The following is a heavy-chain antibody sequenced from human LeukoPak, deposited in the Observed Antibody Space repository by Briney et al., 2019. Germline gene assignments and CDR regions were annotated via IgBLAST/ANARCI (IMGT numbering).Heavy chain of an antibody. J-gene: IGHJ6*02. Sequence: PGGSLRLSCAASGFTFSSYSMNWVRQAPGKGLEWVSSISSSSSYIYYADSVKGRFTISRDNAKNSLYLQMNGLRAEDTAVYYCARVTTPYYYYYGMDVWGQGTTVTASS. D-gene: IGHD2-15*01. CDR3: ARVTTPYYYYYGMDV. CDR2: ISSSSSYI. V-gene: IGHV3-21*01. CDR1: GFTFSSYS.